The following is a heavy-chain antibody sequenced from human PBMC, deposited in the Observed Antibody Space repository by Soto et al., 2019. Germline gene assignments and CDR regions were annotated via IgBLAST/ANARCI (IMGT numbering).Heavy chain of an antibody. CDR1: GGSFSGYQ. D-gene: IGHD3-10*01. V-gene: IGHV4-34*01. CDR3: ARGLILWFGELSRRGGYYSYMDV. Sequence: QVQLQQWGAGLLKPSETLSLTCAVYGGSFSGYQWSWIRQTPGKGLEWIGEINDSGNINYNPSLKSRVSIVVYTAKTQISLKLSSVTAADTAVYYCARGLILWFGELSRRGGYYSYMDVWGKGTTVTVSS. J-gene: IGHJ6*03. CDR2: INDSGNI.